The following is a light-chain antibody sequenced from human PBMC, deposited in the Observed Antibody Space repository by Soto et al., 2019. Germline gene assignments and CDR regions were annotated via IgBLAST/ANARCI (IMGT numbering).Light chain of an antibody. V-gene: IGKV1-33*01. CDR1: QDINNY. CDR3: QQYDILPLT. Sequence: DVPMTQSPSSLSASVGDRVTITCQASQDINNYLNWYQHKPGKAPKLLIYDASNLQTGVPPRFSGSGSGTDFTFTISSLQPEDIAAYYCQQYDILPLTFGGGTKVEIK. J-gene: IGKJ4*01. CDR2: DAS.